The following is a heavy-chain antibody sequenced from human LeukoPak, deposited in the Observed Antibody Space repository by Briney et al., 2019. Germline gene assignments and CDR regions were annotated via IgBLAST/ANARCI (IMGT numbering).Heavy chain of an antibody. CDR1: GYRFTSYW. D-gene: IGHD6-13*01. J-gene: IGHJ4*02. V-gene: IGHV5-51*01. CDR2: IYPGDSDT. CDR3: ARPGIAAAGTVYFDY. Sequence: GESLQISCKGSGYRFTSYWIGWVRPMPGKGLEWMGIIYPGDSDTRYSPSFQGQVTISADKSISTAYLQWSSLKASGTAMYYCARPGIAAAGTVYFDYWGQGTLVTVSS.